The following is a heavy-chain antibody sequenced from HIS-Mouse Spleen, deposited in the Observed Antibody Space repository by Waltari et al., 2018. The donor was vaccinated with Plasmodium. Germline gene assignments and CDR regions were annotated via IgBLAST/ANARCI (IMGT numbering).Heavy chain of an antibody. J-gene: IGHJ2*01. CDR1: GLTIGRYW. CDR3: ASSWYWYFDL. CDR2: IKQDGSEK. D-gene: IGHD6-13*01. Sequence: EVQLVESGGGLVQPGGSLSLSCAASGLTIGRYWMSWVRQAPGKGLEWVANIKQDGSEKYYVDSVKGRFTISRDNAKNSLYLQMNSLRAEDTAVYYCASSWYWYFDLWGRGTLVTVSS. V-gene: IGHV3-7*01.